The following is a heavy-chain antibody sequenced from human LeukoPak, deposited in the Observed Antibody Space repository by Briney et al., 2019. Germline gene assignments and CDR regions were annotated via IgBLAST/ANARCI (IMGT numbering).Heavy chain of an antibody. CDR3: ARCFYDSRGYSAPFDH. V-gene: IGHV4-59*01. CDR2: IYYSGST. D-gene: IGHD3-22*01. CDR1: GGSMNSYY. J-gene: IGHJ4*02. Sequence: PSETLSLTCTVSGGSMNSYYWSWIRQPPGKRLEWIGYIYYSGSTNYNPSLKSRVSISLDTSKNQFFLKLNSVTAADTAVYYCARCFYDSRGYSAPFDHWGQGTLVTVSS.